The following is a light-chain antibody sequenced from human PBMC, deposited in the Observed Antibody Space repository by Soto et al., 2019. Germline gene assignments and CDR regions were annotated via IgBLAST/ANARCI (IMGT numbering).Light chain of an antibody. J-gene: IGKJ2*01. CDR3: QQYGRSPPFA. Sequence: EIVLTQSPVTLSLSPGERATLSCRASQSVSSNYIAWYQQNPGQAPRLLIYGASTRATGIPDRFSGSGSGTDFTLTISRLELDDFAVYFCQQYGRSPPFAFGQGTKVDVK. CDR1: QSVSSNY. V-gene: IGKV3-20*01. CDR2: GAS.